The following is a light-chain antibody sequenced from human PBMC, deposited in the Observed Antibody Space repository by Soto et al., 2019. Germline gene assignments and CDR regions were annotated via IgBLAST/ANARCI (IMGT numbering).Light chain of an antibody. CDR2: GAS. CDR1: QSVSSSY. Sequence: EIVLTQSPGILSLSPGERATLSCRASQSVSSSYLAWYQQKPGQAPRLLIYGASNRATGIPDQFSASVYKTDFTLTISRLEPEEFAVYYCQQYGSSPPYTFGQGTKLEIK. J-gene: IGKJ2*01. V-gene: IGKV3-20*01. CDR3: QQYGSSPPYT.